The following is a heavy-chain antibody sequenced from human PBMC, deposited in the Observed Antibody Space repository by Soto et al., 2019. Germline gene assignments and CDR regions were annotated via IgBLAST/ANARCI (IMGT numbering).Heavy chain of an antibody. V-gene: IGHV3-23*01. D-gene: IGHD3-3*01. CDR3: AKTRFITIFGVVINPAYNWFDP. J-gene: IGHJ5*02. Sequence: GGSLRLSCAASGFTFSSYAMSWVRQAPGKGLEWVSAISGSGGSTYYADSVKGRFTISRDNSKNTLYLQMNSLRAEDTAVYYCAKTRFITIFGVVINPAYNWFDPWGQGTLVTVSS. CDR1: GFTFSSYA. CDR2: ISGSGGST.